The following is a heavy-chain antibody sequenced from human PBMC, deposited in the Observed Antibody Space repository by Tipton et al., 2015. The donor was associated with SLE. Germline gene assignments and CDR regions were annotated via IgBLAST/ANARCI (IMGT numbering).Heavy chain of an antibody. CDR1: GGSFSGYY. J-gene: IGHJ4*02. V-gene: IGHV4-34*01. CDR3: ARDGDIVGAKGYYFDY. D-gene: IGHD1-26*01. CDR2: INHSGST. Sequence: TLSLTCAVYGGSFSGYYWSWIRQPPGKGLEWIGEINHSGSTNYNPSLKSRVTISVDTSKNQFSLKLSSVTAADTAVYYCARDGDIVGAKGYYFDYWGQGTLVTVSS.